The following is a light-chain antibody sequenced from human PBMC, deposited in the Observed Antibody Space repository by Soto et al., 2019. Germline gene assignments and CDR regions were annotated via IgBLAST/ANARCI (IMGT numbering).Light chain of an antibody. Sequence: EFVLTQSPATLSLSPGERATLSCRASQSVSSYLAWYQQKPGQAPRPLIYDASNRATGIPARFSGSGSGTDFTLTISSLEPEDFAVYYCQQRSNWPPPFTFGPGTKVDIK. CDR2: DAS. J-gene: IGKJ3*01. CDR1: QSVSSY. V-gene: IGKV3-11*01. CDR3: QQRSNWPPPFT.